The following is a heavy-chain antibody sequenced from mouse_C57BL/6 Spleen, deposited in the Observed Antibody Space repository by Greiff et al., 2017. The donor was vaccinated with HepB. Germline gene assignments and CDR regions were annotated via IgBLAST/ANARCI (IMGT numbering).Heavy chain of an antibody. J-gene: IGHJ2*01. CDR2: FHPYNDDT. D-gene: IGHD2-12*01. CDR1: GYTFTTYP. CDR3: ARWNYSAYYFDY. V-gene: IGHV1-47*01. Sequence: QVQLKQSGAELVKPGASVKMSCKASGYTFTTYPIEWMKQNHGKSLEWIGNFHPYNDDTKYNEKFKGKATLTVEKSSSTVYLELSRITADDSAVYSCARWNYSAYYFDYWGQGTTLTVSS.